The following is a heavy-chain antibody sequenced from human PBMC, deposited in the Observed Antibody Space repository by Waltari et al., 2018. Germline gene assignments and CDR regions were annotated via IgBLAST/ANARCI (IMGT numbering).Heavy chain of an antibody. CDR3: AKRTGGDY. Sequence: QVQLVESGGGVVQPGRSLRRSCAASGFTFSSYGMPWVRQAPGKGLEWVAVISYDGSNKYYADSVKGRFTISRDNSKNTLYLQMNSLRAEDTAVYYCAKRTGGDYWGQGTLVTVSS. CDR1: GFTFSSYG. V-gene: IGHV3-30*18. CDR2: ISYDGSNK. J-gene: IGHJ4*02. D-gene: IGHD1-1*01.